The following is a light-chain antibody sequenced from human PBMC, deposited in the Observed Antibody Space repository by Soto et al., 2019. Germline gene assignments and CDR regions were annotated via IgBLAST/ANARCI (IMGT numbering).Light chain of an antibody. V-gene: IGKV1-5*01. Sequence: IHINQSPSTPSSSLGNRVPLTFRASQGIAIWLSWYQQKPGKAPNLIIYDASNLKSGVPSRFSGSGSGTEFTLTISSLQPEDFASYYCQQHRSYPVTFGGGTKVDI. CDR3: QQHRSYPVT. CDR2: DAS. CDR1: QGIAIW. J-gene: IGKJ4*01.